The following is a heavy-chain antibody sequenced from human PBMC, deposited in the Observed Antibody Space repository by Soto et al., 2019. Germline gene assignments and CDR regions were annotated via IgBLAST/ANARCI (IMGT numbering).Heavy chain of an antibody. CDR1: GYTFTSYD. D-gene: IGHD4-17*01. CDR2: MNPNSGNT. Sequence: GASVKVSCKASGYTFTSYDVNWVRQAAGQGLEWMGWMNPNSGNTGSAQKFQGRVIMTRNTSINTAYMELSSLSSEDTAIYYCARGLLYGDSYYMDVWGEGTTVTVSS. V-gene: IGHV1-8*01. CDR3: ARGLLYGDSYYMDV. J-gene: IGHJ6*03.